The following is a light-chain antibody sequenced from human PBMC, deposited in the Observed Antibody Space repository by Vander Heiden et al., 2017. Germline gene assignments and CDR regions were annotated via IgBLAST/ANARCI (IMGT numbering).Light chain of an antibody. CDR1: QSVSNW. J-gene: IGKJ2*01. CDR2: GST. V-gene: IGKV1D-16*01. CDR3: RHDKNSPRT. Sequence: IQLTQSPSSLSASVGASVTITCRASQSVSNWLVWYQQKPGKAPKSLIYGSTILQSGVPSRFSDNGSVTHFTLTIIILQPQHFATYYFRHDKNSPRTFSQGTKVEIK.